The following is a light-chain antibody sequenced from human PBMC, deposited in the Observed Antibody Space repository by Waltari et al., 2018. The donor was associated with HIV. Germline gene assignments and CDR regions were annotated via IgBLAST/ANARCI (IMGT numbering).Light chain of an antibody. CDR1: RSNIGSNS. J-gene: IGLJ2*01. CDR2: GND. V-gene: IGLV1-44*01. Sequence: QSVLIQPPSASGTPGQRVTISCSGRRSNIGSNSVNWYQQFPGTAPKVRIFGNDRRPSGVPDRFSGAKSGTSASLVINGLQPEDEADYYCSAWDDNLNALFGGGTKLTVL. CDR3: SAWDDNLNAL.